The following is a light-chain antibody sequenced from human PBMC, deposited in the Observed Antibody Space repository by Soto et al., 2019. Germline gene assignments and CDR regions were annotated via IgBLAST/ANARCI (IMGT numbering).Light chain of an antibody. J-gene: IGLJ1*01. CDR1: SSDVGAFNY. CDR3: RSYAGSDNYV. Sequence: QSALTQPPSASGSPGQSVTISCTGTSSDVGAFNYVSWYQQHPGKAPKLMIYEVTKRPSGVPDRFSGSKSGNTASLTVSGLQTEDEADYYCRSYAGSDNYVFGTGTKLTVL. V-gene: IGLV2-8*01. CDR2: EVT.